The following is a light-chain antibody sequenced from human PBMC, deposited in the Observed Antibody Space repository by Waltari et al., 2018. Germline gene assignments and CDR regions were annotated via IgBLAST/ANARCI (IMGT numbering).Light chain of an antibody. CDR1: QPVARRY. CDR3: QQYSSSPWT. J-gene: IGKJ1*01. V-gene: IGKV3-20*01. CDR2: GAS. Sequence: EVVLTQSPGSLSLSPGERATLSCRASQPVARRYLAWYHQRPHQAPRLRISGASSRASGIPDRFSGSGSGTDFTLVIDRLEPEDFGMYYCQQYSSSPWTFGQGTKVEIK.